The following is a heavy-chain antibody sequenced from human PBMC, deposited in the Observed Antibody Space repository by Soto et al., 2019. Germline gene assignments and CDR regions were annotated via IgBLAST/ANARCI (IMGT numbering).Heavy chain of an antibody. V-gene: IGHV3-21*01. J-gene: IGHJ4*02. CDR1: GFTFSSYS. CDR2: ISSSSSYI. CDR3: ARDLYSSSARYFDY. Sequence: EVQLVESGGGLVKPGGSLRLSCAASGFTFSSYSMNWVRQAPGKGLEWVSSISSSSSYIYYADSVKGRFTISRDNAKNSLYLQMNSLXAEDTAVYYCARDLYSSSARYFDYWGQGTLVTVSS. D-gene: IGHD6-6*01.